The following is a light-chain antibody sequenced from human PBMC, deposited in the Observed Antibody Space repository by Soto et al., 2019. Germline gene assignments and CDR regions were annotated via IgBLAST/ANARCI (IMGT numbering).Light chain of an antibody. J-gene: IGLJ2*01. CDR3: SAYAGNNTPVI. CDR1: SSDVGGHNF. Sequence: QSVLTQPPSASGSPGQSVTISCTGTSSDVGGHNFVSWYQQHPGKAPKFLIYEVTKRPSGVPDRFSGSKSGITASLTVSGLQADDGAYYYCSAYAGNNTPVIFGGGTKLTVL. V-gene: IGLV2-8*01. CDR2: EVT.